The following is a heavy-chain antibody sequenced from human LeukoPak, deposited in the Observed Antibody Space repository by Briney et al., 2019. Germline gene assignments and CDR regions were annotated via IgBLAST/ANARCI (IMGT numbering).Heavy chain of an antibody. J-gene: IGHJ4*02. Sequence: PGRSRRLSCAASGFTFSSYGMHWVRQAPGKGLEWVAVISYDGSNKYYADSVKGRFTISRDNSKNTLYLQMNSLRAEDTAVYYCAKDSVLGIVGAIDYWGQGTLVTVSS. CDR1: GFTFSSYG. V-gene: IGHV3-30*18. D-gene: IGHD1-26*01. CDR2: ISYDGSNK. CDR3: AKDSVLGIVGAIDY.